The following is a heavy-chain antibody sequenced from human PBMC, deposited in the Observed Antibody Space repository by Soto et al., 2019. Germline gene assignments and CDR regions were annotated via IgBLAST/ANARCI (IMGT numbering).Heavy chain of an antibody. CDR3: ARVQRYSGSFRWFDP. Sequence: SETLSLTCTVSGGSIRDYYWSWVRQPAGKGLEWIGRIYDTGSVNYNPSLQSRVTMSVDTSQNQLSLKLSPVTAADTAVYYCARVQRYSGSFRWFDPWGQGTLVTVSS. J-gene: IGHJ5*02. CDR2: IYDTGSV. D-gene: IGHD5-12*01. CDR1: GGSIRDYY. V-gene: IGHV4-4*07.